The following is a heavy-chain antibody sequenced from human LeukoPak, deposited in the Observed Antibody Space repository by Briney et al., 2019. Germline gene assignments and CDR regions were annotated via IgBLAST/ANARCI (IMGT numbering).Heavy chain of an antibody. CDR1: GFTFSSYA. CDR3: TKPTYSSSWYCDY. J-gene: IGHJ4*02. Sequence: GGSLRLSCAASGFTFSSYAMSWVRQAPGKGLEWVSGINGSGGSTYYPDSVKGRFTILRDNSKSTLYLQMNSLRAEDTAVYYCTKPTYSSSWYCDYWGQGTLVTVSS. V-gene: IGHV3-23*01. D-gene: IGHD6-13*01. CDR2: INGSGGST.